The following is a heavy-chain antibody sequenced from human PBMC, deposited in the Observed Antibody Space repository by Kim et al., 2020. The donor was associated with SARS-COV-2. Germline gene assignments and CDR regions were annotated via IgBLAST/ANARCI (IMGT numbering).Heavy chain of an antibody. CDR2: ISSSSSYT. Sequence: GGSLRLSCAASGFTFSDYYMSWIRQAPGKGLEWVSYISSSSSYTNYADSVKGRFTISRDNAKNSLYLQMNSLRAEDTAVYYCARALIGSYFIEAIDYWGQGTLVTVSS. CDR1: GFTFSDYY. D-gene: IGHD1-26*01. J-gene: IGHJ4*02. V-gene: IGHV3-11*06. CDR3: ARALIGSYFIEAIDY.